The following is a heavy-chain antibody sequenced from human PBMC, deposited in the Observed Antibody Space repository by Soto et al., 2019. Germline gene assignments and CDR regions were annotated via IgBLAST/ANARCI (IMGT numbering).Heavy chain of an antibody. D-gene: IGHD6-13*01. CDR3: ARETFGRAAAGPFDY. CDR1: GYTFTSYG. V-gene: IGHV1-18*01. Sequence: ASVKVSCKASGYTFTSYGISWVRQAPGQGLEWMGWISAYNGNTNYAQKLQGRVTMTTDTSTSTAYMELRSLRSDDTAVYYCARETFGRAAAGPFDYWGQGTLVTVSS. CDR2: ISAYNGNT. J-gene: IGHJ4*02.